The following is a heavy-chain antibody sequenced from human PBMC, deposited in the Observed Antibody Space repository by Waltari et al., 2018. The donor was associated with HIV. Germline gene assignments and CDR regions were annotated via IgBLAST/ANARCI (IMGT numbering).Heavy chain of an antibody. D-gene: IGHD3-22*01. Sequence: EVHVLESGGGSVQPGGSLRLSCAASGLTFRNYAMPWVRRAPGKGLGGVSTIRGIPGSIYYADSVKGRFTISRDNYKHTLFLQMNSRRVEDTAVYYCAKDWENDSNGYSYLGAFDLWGPGTSVVVSS. CDR1: GLTFRNYA. J-gene: IGHJ3*01. CDR2: IRGIPGSI. CDR3: AKDWENDSNGYSYLGAFDL. V-gene: IGHV3-23*01.